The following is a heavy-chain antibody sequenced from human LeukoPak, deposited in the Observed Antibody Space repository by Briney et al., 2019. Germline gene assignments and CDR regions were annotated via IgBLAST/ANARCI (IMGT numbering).Heavy chain of an antibody. CDR2: MNPNSGDT. CDR1: GYTFTSYD. V-gene: IGHV1-8*01. D-gene: IGHD6-13*01. CDR3: ARGGSSAAAAN. Sequence: ASVKVSCKASGYTFTSYDINWVRQATGQGLEWMGWMNPNSGDTGYAQKFQGRVTMTRNTSISTAYVELSSLRSEVTAVYYCARGGSSAAAANWGQGTLVTVSS. J-gene: IGHJ4*02.